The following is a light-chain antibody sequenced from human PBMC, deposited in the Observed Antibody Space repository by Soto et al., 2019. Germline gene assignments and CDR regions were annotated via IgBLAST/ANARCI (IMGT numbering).Light chain of an antibody. Sequence: QSVLTQPPSASGTPGQRVIISCSGSSSNIGSNYVYWYRHLPGTAPKLLIYKNNQRPSGVPDRFSGSKSGTSASLAISGLRSEDEADYYCAAWDDSLSGGVFGTGTKVTVL. V-gene: IGLV1-47*01. CDR1: SSNIGSNY. CDR2: KNN. CDR3: AAWDDSLSGGV. J-gene: IGLJ1*01.